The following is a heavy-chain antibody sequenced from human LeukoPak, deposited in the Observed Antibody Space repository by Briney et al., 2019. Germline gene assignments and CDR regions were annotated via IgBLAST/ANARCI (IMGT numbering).Heavy chain of an antibody. CDR3: ARSRRVMPDEGPFDY. Sequence: SETLSLTCAVYGGSFSGYYWSWIRQPPGKGLEWIGEINHSGSTNYNPSLKSRVTISVDTSKNQFSLKLSSVTAADTAVYYCARSRRVMPDEGPFDYWGQGTLVTVSS. CDR2: INHSGST. CDR1: GGSFSGYY. V-gene: IGHV4-34*01. J-gene: IGHJ4*02. D-gene: IGHD3-9*01.